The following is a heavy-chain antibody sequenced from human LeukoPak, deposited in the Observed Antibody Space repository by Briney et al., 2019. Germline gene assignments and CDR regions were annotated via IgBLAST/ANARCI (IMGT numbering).Heavy chain of an antibody. J-gene: IGHJ4*02. CDR2: INHSGST. CDR3: ARADSTSSGSDY. CDR1: GGSFSGYY. Sequence: SETLSLTCAVYGGSFSGYYWSWIRQPPGKGLEWIGEINHSGSTNYNPSLKSRVTISVDTSKNQFSLKLSSVTAADTAVYYCARADSTSSGSDYWGQGTLVTVSS. D-gene: IGHD3-22*01. V-gene: IGHV4-34*01.